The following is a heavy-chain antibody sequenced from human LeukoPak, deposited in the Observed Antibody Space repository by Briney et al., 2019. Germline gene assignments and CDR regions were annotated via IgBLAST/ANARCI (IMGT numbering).Heavy chain of an antibody. D-gene: IGHD3-22*01. J-gene: IGHJ3*02. CDR1: GGSISSYY. CDR2: IYYSGST. CDR3: ARGVVIGDSSVSRAFDI. Sequence: SETLSLTCTVSGGSISSYYWSWIRQPPGKGLEWIGYIYYSGSTNYNPSLKSRVTISVDTSKNQFSLKLSSVTAADTAVYYCARGVVIGDSSVSRAFDIWGQGTMVTVSS. V-gene: IGHV4-59*12.